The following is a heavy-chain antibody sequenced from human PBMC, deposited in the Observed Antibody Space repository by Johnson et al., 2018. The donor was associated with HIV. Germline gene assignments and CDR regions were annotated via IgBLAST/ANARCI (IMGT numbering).Heavy chain of an antibody. CDR2: ISGSGGST. V-gene: IGHV3-23*04. J-gene: IGHJ3*02. D-gene: IGHD3-22*01. CDR1: GFTFSSYA. Sequence: VQLVESGGGLVQPGGSLRLSCAASGFTFSSYAMSWVRQAPGKGLEWVSGISGSGGSTSYADSVKGRFTISRDNSKNTLYFQLNSLRAEDTAVYYCAREEVVVPGHDAFDIWGQGTMVTVSS. CDR3: AREEVVVPGHDAFDI.